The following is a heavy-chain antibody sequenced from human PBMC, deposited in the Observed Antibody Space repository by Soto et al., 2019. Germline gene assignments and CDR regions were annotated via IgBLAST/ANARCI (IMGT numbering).Heavy chain of an antibody. V-gene: IGHV3-48*01. D-gene: IGHD5-18*01. CDR2: ISSSSSTI. CDR1: GFTFSSYS. J-gene: IGHJ4*02. Sequence: EVQLVESGGGLVQPGGSLRLSCAASGFTFSSYSMNWVRQAPGKGLEWVSYISSSSSTIYYADTVKGRFTISRDNAKNSLYLQMNSLRAEGTAVDYCARDQSSYGPDYWGQGTLVTVSS. CDR3: ARDQSSYGPDY.